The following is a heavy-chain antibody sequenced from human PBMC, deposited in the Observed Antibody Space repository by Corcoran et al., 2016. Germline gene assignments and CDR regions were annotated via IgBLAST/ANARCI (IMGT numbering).Heavy chain of an antibody. CDR1: GFTVSSNY. D-gene: IGHD3-22*01. V-gene: IGHV3-53*01. Sequence: EVQLVESGGGLIQPGGSLRLSCAASGFTVSSNYMSWVRQAPGKGLEWVSVIYSGGSTYYADSVKGRFTISRDNSKNTLYLQMNSLRAEDTAVYYCARGYYDSSGYYRDYWGQGTLVTVSS. CDR2: IYSGGST. J-gene: IGHJ4*02. CDR3: ARGYYDSSGYYRDY.